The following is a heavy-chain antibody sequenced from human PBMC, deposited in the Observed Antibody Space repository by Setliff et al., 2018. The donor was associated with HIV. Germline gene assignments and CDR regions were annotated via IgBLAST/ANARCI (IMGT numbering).Heavy chain of an antibody. CDR3: AKYTFYDDTSGYFARRYFDL. Sequence: SETLSLTCTVSGGSISSGGYYWSWIRHHPGKGLEWIGYIHSTGSTHYNPSLKSRVTMSVDTSKNQFSLKLSSVTAADTAVYYCAKYTFYDDTSGYFARRYFDLWGRGTLVTVSS. D-gene: IGHD3-22*01. J-gene: IGHJ2*01. CDR1: GGSISSGGYY. CDR2: IHSTGST. V-gene: IGHV4-31*03.